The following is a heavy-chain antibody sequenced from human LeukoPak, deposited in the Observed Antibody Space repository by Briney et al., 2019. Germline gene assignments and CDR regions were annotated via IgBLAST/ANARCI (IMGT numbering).Heavy chain of an antibody. CDR1: GFTFSGYD. J-gene: IGHJ4*02. D-gene: IGHD6-19*01. CDR3: AKDTHSSGSVDY. V-gene: IGHV3-23*01. Sequence: GGSLRLSCAASGFTFSGYDINWVRQAPGRGLEWVSGISGSGGSTNYADSVKGRFTISRDNSKNTLYLQMNSLRAEDTAVYYCAKDTHSSGSVDYWGQGTLVTVSS. CDR2: ISGSGGST.